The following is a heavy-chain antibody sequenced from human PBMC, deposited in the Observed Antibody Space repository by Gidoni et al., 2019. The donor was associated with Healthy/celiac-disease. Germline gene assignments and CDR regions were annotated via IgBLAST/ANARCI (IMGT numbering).Heavy chain of an antibody. D-gene: IGHD6-13*01. CDR1: GGTFSSYA. J-gene: IGHJ6*02. CDR3: ASPVAAAGIWYYYYGMDV. V-gene: IGHV1-69*06. CDR2: IIPIFGTA. Sequence: QVQLVQSGAEVKKPGSSVKVSCKASGGTFSSYAISWVRQAPGQGLEWMGGIIPIFGTANYAQKFQGRVTITADKSTSTAYMELSSLRSEDTAVYYCASPVAAAGIWYYYYGMDVWGQGTTVTVSS.